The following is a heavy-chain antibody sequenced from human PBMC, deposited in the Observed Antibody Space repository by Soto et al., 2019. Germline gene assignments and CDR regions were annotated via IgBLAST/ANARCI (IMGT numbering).Heavy chain of an antibody. D-gene: IGHD4-4*01. J-gene: IGHJ4*02. CDR3: ARAKRDVYSFDY. CDR2: ISSSGSYI. CDR1: GFTFSSYS. V-gene: IGHV3-21*01. Sequence: EVQLVESGGGLVKPGGSLRLSCAASGFTFSSYSMNWVRQAPGKGLEWVSSISSSGSYIYYADSVKGRFTISRDNAKNSLDLQMNSLIAEDTAVYYCARAKRDVYSFDYWGQGTLVTVSS.